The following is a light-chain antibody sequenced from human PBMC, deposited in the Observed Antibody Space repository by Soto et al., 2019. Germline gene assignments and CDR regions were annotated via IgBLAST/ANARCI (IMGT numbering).Light chain of an antibody. CDR1: SSDVGFYNY. CDR3: SSFTNTDTLV. V-gene: IGLV2-14*01. CDR2: EVR. J-gene: IGLJ1*01. Sequence: QSALTQPASVSGSPGQSITISCTGTSSDVGFYNYVSWYQQNPGKAPKLMIYEVRNRPSGVSNRFSGSKSGNTASLTISGLQAEDEAYYYCSSFTNTDTLVFGTGTKLTVL.